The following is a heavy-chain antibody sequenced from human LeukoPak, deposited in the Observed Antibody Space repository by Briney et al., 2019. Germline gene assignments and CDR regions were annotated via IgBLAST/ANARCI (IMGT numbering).Heavy chain of an antibody. CDR1: GYTFTGYY. CDR3: ARDENYDILTDYFDY. CDR2: INPNSGGT. J-gene: IGHJ4*02. Sequence: ASVKVSCKASGYTFTGYYMHWVRQAPGQGLEWMGWINPNSGGTNYAQKFQGRVTMTRDTSISTAYMELSRLRSDDTAVYYCARDENYDILTDYFDYWGQGTLVTVSS. D-gene: IGHD3-9*01. V-gene: IGHV1-2*02.